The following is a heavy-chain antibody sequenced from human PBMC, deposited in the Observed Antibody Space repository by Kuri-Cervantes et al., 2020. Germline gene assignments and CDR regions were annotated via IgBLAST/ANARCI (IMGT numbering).Heavy chain of an antibody. J-gene: IGHJ4*02. CDR1: GYTFTSYD. CDR3: AKDYGIVGATQGGY. Sequence: ASVKVSCKASGYTFTSYDINWVRQATGQGLEWMGWMNPNSGNTGYAQKFQGRVTMTRNTSISTAYMELSSLRSEDTAVYYCAKDYGIVGATQGGYWGQGTLVTVSS. V-gene: IGHV1-8*01. D-gene: IGHD1-26*01. CDR2: MNPNSGNT.